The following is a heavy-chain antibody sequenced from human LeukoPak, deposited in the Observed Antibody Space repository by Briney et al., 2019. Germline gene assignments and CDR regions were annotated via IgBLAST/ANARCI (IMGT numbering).Heavy chain of an antibody. Sequence: SETLSLTCAVYGGSFSNYYWSWIRQPPGKGLEWIGEIYHSGSTNYNPSLKSRVTISVDKSKNQFSLKLSSVTAADTAVYYCARVNYYDSSGYYYLDYWGQGTLVTVSS. CDR1: GGSFSNYY. CDR2: IYHSGST. J-gene: IGHJ4*02. CDR3: ARVNYYDSSGYYYLDY. V-gene: IGHV4-34*01. D-gene: IGHD3-22*01.